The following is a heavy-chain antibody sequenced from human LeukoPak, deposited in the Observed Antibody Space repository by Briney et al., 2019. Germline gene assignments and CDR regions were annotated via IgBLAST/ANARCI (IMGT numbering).Heavy chain of an antibody. CDR1: GGTFSSYA. Sequence: ASVKVSCKASGGTFSSYAISWVRQAPGQGLEWMGRIIPILGIANYAQKFQGRVTITADKSTSTAYMELSSLRSEDTAVYYCARDGSGSYYNVGGPPFDPWGQGTLVTVSS. CDR2: IIPILGIA. D-gene: IGHD3-10*01. J-gene: IGHJ5*02. V-gene: IGHV1-69*04. CDR3: ARDGSGSYYNVGGPPFDP.